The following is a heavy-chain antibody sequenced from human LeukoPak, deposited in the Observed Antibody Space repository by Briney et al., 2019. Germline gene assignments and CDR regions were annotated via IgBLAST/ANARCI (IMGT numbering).Heavy chain of an antibody. Sequence: GGSLRLSCEASGLTFSKYSMTWVRQAPGKGLEWVSFIDTSSTTMYYTDSVKGRFTISRDNAKNSLYLQMNSLKVEDTAIYYCARAGRWLNYGMDVWGQGTTVTVSS. CDR3: ARAGRWLNYGMDV. CDR2: IDTSSTTM. V-gene: IGHV3-48*04. CDR1: GLTFSKYS. J-gene: IGHJ6*02. D-gene: IGHD5-24*01.